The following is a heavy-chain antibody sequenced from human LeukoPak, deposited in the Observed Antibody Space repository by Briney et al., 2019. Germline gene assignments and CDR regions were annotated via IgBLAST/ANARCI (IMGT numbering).Heavy chain of an antibody. CDR2: IYYSGST. D-gene: IGHD3-16*01. J-gene: IGHJ3*02. CDR1: GDSINSGPYS. Sequence: PSQALSLTCAVSGDSINSGPYSWSWIRQPPGKGLEWIGYIYYSGSTNYNPSLKSRVTISVDTSKNQFSLKLSSVTAADTAVYYCAREGGAFDIWGQGTMVTVSS. V-gene: IGHV4-61*01. CDR3: AREGGAFDI.